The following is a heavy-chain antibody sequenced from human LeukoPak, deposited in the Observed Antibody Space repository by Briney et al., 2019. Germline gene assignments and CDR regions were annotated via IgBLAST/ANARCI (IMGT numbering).Heavy chain of an antibody. CDR1: GYTFTSYG. CDR2: ISAYNGNT. CDR3: ARQVWQQLVRDYYGMDV. Sequence: ASVKVSCKASGYTFTSYGISGVRQAPGQGLELMGWISAYNGNTNYAQKLQGRVTMTTDTSTSTAYMELRSLRSDDTAVYYCARQVWQQLVRDYYGMDVWGQGTTVTVSS. V-gene: IGHV1-18*01. J-gene: IGHJ6*02. D-gene: IGHD6-13*01.